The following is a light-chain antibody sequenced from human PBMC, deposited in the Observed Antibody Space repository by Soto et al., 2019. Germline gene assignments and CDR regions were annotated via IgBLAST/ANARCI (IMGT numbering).Light chain of an antibody. J-gene: IGKJ2*01. CDR3: QQYYSYPQT. CDR2: AAS. V-gene: IGKV1-8*01. CDR1: QGISSY. Sequence: AIRMTQSPSSFSASTGDRVTITCRASQGISSYLAWYQQKPGKAPKLLIYAASTLQSGVPSRFTGSGSGTDFPLTISCLQSEDFATYYCQQYYSYPQTFGQGTKLEIK.